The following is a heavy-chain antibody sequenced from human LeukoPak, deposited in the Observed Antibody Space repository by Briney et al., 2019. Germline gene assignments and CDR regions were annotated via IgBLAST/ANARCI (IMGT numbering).Heavy chain of an antibody. V-gene: IGHV3-48*03. Sequence: GRSLRLSCAASGFDLSTYEMNWVRQAPGKGLEWIADITISGHTKNYADSVKGRFSISRDNARTSLYLQMHSLRVEDTGVYYCARGDPHADLWGQGTLVTVSS. D-gene: IGHD5-24*01. CDR2: ITISGHTK. CDR1: GFDLSTYE. CDR3: ARGDPHADL. J-gene: IGHJ5*02.